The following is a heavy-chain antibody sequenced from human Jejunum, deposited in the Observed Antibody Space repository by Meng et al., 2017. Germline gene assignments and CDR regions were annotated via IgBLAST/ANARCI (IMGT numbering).Heavy chain of an antibody. J-gene: IGHJ4*02. D-gene: IGHD6-6*01. CDR1: GGPVSCVAYY. CDR2: IYYSGGT. CDR3: AHSSSSSSFGFDY. Sequence: SGPGVVMPSQPLSLTCTVCGGPVSCVAYYWNWIRQPPGKGLEWIGYIYYSGGTTYSPSLNSRVTISIDTAKNQVSLKVSSVTAADTAVYYCAHSSSSSSFGFDYWGQGTLVTVSS. V-gene: IGHV4-61*08.